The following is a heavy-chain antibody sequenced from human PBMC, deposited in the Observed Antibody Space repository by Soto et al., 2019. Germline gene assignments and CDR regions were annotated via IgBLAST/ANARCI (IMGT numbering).Heavy chain of an antibody. V-gene: IGHV3-23*01. J-gene: IGHJ6*02. D-gene: IGHD3-3*01. CDR1: GFSFNNCA. CDR2: ISGSGGTT. CDR3: AKDSWAIFGVPAGEYYAMDV. Sequence: PVGSLRLSCAASGFSFNNCAMIWVRQAPGKGLEWVSAISGSGGTTYYSDSVKGRFTISRDNSKNTVYLQMNDLRVEDAAEYFCAKDSWAIFGVPAGEYYAMDVWGQGTTVTVSS.